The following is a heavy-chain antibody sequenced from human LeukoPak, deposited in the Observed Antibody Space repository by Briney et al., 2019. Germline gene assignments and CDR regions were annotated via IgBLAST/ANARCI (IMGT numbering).Heavy chain of an antibody. Sequence: AGGSLRLSCAASGFTFSSYSMNWVRQAPGKGLEWVSSISSSSSYIYYADSVKGRFTISRDNAKNSLYLQTNSLRAEDTAVYYCARDGRSSTYDYWGQGTLVTVSS. D-gene: IGHD2-2*01. CDR3: ARDGRSSTYDY. J-gene: IGHJ4*02. CDR2: ISSSSSYI. V-gene: IGHV3-21*01. CDR1: GFTFSSYS.